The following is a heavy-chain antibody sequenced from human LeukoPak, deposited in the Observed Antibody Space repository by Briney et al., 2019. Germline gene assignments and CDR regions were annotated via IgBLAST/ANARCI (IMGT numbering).Heavy chain of an antibody. CDR2: IWYDGSNK. Sequence: GRSLRLSCAASGFTFSSYSMHWVRQAPGKGLEWVAVIWYDGSNKYYADSVKGRFTISRDNSKNTLYLQMNSLRAEDTAVYYCARAQGGSGSYYPDYGMDVWGQGTTVTVSS. J-gene: IGHJ6*02. V-gene: IGHV3-33*01. CDR1: GFTFSSYS. D-gene: IGHD3-10*01. CDR3: ARAQGGSGSYYPDYGMDV.